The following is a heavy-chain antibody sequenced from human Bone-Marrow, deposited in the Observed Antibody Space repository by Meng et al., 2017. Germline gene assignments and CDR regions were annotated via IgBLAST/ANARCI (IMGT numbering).Heavy chain of an antibody. Sequence: SETLPLTCAVYGGSFSGYYWSWIRQPPGKGLEWIGEINHSGSTNYNPSLKSRVTISVDTSKNQFSLKLSSVTAADTAVYYCARKRTLYCSGGSCYWFYYYYGMDVWGQGTTVTVSS. J-gene: IGHJ6*02. CDR2: INHSGST. CDR1: GGSFSGYY. D-gene: IGHD2-15*01. CDR3: ARKRTLYCSGGSCYWFYYYYGMDV. V-gene: IGHV4-34*01.